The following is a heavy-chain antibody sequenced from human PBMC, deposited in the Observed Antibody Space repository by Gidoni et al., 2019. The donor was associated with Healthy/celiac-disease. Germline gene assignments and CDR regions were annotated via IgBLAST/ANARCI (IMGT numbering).Heavy chain of an antibody. D-gene: IGHD4-17*01. CDR1: SYA. CDR2: IIPILGIA. CDR3: ARDLVTTGGGMDV. Sequence: SYAISWVRQAPGQGLEWMGRIIPILGIANYAQKFQGRVTITADKSTSTAYMELSSLRSEDTAVYYCARDLVTTGGGMDVWGQGTTVTVSS. V-gene: IGHV1-69*04. J-gene: IGHJ6*02.